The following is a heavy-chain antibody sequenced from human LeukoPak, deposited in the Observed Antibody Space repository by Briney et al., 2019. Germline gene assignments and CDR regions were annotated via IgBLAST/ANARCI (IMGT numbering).Heavy chain of an antibody. Sequence: GGSLRLSCAASGFTFSSYAMSWVRQAPGKGLELVSAISGSGGSTYYADSVKGRFTISRDNSKNTLYLQMNSLRAEDTAVYYCARQPYPTVGDTASPWGQGTLVTVSS. CDR1: GFTFSSYA. CDR2: ISGSGGST. D-gene: IGHD5-18*01. CDR3: ARQPYPTVGDTASP. J-gene: IGHJ5*02. V-gene: IGHV3-23*01.